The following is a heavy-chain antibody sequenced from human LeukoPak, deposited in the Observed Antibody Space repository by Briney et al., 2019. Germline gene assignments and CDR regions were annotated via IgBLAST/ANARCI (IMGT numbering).Heavy chain of an antibody. J-gene: IGHJ5*02. CDR3: AKNPHYYDSSGYYYLSWFDP. Sequence: GGSLRLSCAASGFTFSSYAMSWVRQAPGKGLEWVSAISGSGGSTYYADSVKGRFTISRDNSKNTLYLQMNSLRGEDTAVYYCAKNPHYYDSSGYYYLSWFDPWGQGTLVTVSS. CDR2: ISGSGGST. V-gene: IGHV3-23*01. CDR1: GFTFSSYA. D-gene: IGHD3-22*01.